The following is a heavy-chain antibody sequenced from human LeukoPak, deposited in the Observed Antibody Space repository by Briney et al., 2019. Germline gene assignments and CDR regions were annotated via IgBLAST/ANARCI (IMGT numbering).Heavy chain of an antibody. V-gene: IGHV3-30*04. Sequence: LSLTCTVSGGSMNNYYWSWIRQAPGKGLEWVAVISYDGSNKYYADSVKGRFTISRDNSKNTLYLQMNSLRAEDTAVYYCARGPPFDPWGQGTLVTVSS. CDR3: ARGPPFDP. CDR2: ISYDGSNK. J-gene: IGHJ5*02. CDR1: GGSMNNYY.